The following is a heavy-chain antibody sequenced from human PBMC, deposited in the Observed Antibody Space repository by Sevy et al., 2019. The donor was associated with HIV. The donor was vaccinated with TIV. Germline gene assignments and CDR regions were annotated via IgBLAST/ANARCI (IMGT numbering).Heavy chain of an antibody. CDR3: NPSVTSRVTISVDTSKNQLSLKLTSVTAADTAVYYGARGAVVIGTAATPVLDF. Sequence: SETLSLRWSVSDDSINSYYWSWVRQPPGKGLGWVWYIYNNIGRTSYNPSLTRRVTISVDTSKNQFSLKVNPFSDPNTRAPATNPSVTSRVTISVDTSKNQLSLKLTSVTAADTAVYYGARGAVVIGTAATPVLDFWGQGSLVTVSS. V-gene: IGHV4-59*08. CDR2: IYNNIGRT. D-gene: IGHD2-2*01. J-gene: IGHJ4*02. CDR1: DDSINSYY.